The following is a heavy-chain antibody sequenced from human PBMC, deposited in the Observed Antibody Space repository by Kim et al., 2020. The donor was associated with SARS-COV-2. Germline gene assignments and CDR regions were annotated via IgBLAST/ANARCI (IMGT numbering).Heavy chain of an antibody. V-gene: IGHV3-23*01. CDR3: AKEIAAAGTNYYYGMDV. D-gene: IGHD6-13*01. J-gene: IGHJ6*02. CDR1: GFTFSSYA. CDR2: ISGSGGST. Sequence: GGSLRLSCAASGFTFSSYAMSWVRQAPGKGLEWVSAISGSGGSTYYADSVKGRFTISRDNSKNTLYLQMNSLRAEDTAVYYCAKEIAAAGTNYYYGMDVWGQGTTVTVSS.